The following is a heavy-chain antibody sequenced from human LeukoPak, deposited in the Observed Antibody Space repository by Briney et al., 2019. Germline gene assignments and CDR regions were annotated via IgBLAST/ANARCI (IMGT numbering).Heavy chain of an antibody. CDR3: ARGPPRSSGSWTFDY. CDR2: INWNGGYT. J-gene: IGHJ4*02. V-gene: IGHV3-20*04. D-gene: IGHD6-13*01. CDR1: GFIFDGYA. Sequence: GGSLRLSCATSGFIFDGYAMTWVRHTPGKGLEWVAGINWNGGYTYYAESVKGRFTISRDDAKSSLYLQMNSLRAEDTAFYYCARGPPRSSGSWTFDYWGQGTRVTVSS.